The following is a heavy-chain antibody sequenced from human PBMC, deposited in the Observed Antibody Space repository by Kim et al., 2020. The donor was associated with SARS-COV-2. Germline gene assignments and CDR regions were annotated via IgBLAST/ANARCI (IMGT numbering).Heavy chain of an antibody. CDR2: IYYSGST. CDR1: GGSISSYY. J-gene: IGHJ6*02. D-gene: IGHD6-13*01. Sequence: SETLSLTCTVSGGSISSYYWSWIRQPPGKGLEWIGYIYYSGSTNYNPSLKSRVTISVDTSKNQFSLKLSSVTAADTAVYYCARTLPSSSWLYYYYYGMDVWGQGTTVTVSS. V-gene: IGHV4-59*13. CDR3: ARTLPSSSWLYYYYYGMDV.